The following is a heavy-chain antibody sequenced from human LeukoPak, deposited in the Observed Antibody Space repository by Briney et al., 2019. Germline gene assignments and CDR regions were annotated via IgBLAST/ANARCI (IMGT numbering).Heavy chain of an antibody. D-gene: IGHD5-12*01. CDR2: INHSGST. CDR3: ARFPLRGYSGYDWD. CDR1: GVSFSGYY. J-gene: IGHJ4*02. V-gene: IGHV4-34*01. Sequence: SETLSLTCAVYGVSFSGYYWSWIRQPPGKGLEWIGEINHSGSTNYNPSLKSRVTISVDTSKNQFSLKLSSVTAADTAVYYCARFPLRGYSGYDWDWGQGTLVTVSS.